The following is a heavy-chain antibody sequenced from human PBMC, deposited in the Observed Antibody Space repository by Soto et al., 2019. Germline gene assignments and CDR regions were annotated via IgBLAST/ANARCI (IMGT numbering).Heavy chain of an antibody. V-gene: IGHV1-3*01. CDR2: INAGNGHT. CDR3: ASDYGSNWRL. J-gene: IGHJ4*02. D-gene: IGHD6-19*01. Sequence: APGQSLEWMGRINAGNGHTQYSQNFQGRVTFTSDPSASTAFMELTNLRFEDRAMYYCASDYGSNWRLWGQGTLVSVSS.